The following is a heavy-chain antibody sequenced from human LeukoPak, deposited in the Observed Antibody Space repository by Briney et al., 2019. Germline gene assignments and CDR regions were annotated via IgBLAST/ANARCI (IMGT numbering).Heavy chain of an antibody. CDR1: GFTFSSYS. V-gene: IGHV3-21*01. CDR2: ISSSSSYI. J-gene: IGHJ4*02. CDR3: ARDFLGYSYGFRIDY. Sequence: GGSLRLSCAASGFTFSSYSMNWVRQAPGKGLEWVSSISSSSSYIYYADSVKGRFTISRDNAKNSLYLQMNSLRAEDTAVYYCARDFLGYSYGFRIDYWGQGTLVTVSS. D-gene: IGHD5-18*01.